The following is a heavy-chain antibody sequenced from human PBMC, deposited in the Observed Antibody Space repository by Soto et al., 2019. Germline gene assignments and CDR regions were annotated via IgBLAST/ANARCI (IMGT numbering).Heavy chain of an antibody. CDR2: IIPILCMS. CDR1: GGTFTSYT. CDR3: ARSYGSGSRPFDY. V-gene: IGHV1-69*02. J-gene: IGHJ4*02. Sequence: QVHLLQSGAEMKKPGSSVKVSCTAFGGTFTSYTFNWVRQAPGQRLEWMGRIIPILCMSSSAHNFQGRLTMIADKSTNTSYMVLSSLTSDDTAIYYCARSYGSGSRPFDYWGQGTLVTVSS. D-gene: IGHD3-10*01.